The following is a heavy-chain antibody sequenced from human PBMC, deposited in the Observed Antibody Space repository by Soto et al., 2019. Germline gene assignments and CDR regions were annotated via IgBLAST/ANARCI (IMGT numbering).Heavy chain of an antibody. D-gene: IGHD3-22*01. V-gene: IGHV3-7*01. CDR1: GFTFSSYW. Sequence: GGSLRLSCAASGFTFSSYWMSWVRQAPGKGLEWVANIKQDGSEKYYVDSVKGRFTISRDNAKNSLYLQMNSLRAEDTAVYYCARDLYYYDSSAPNYWGQGTLVTVSS. CDR2: IKQDGSEK. CDR3: ARDLYYYDSSAPNY. J-gene: IGHJ4*02.